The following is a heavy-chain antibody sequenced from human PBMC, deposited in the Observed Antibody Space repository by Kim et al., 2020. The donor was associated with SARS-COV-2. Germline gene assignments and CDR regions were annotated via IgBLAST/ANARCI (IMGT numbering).Heavy chain of an antibody. V-gene: IGHV3-9*01. J-gene: IGHJ6*01. CDR3: GDVISICCALLGGFYY. CDR1: GFTFGIND. CDR2: INWDSIRL. D-gene: IGHD3-10*01. Sequence: GGSLRLSCAASGFTFGINDMHWVRQAPGKGLEWVSGINWDSIRLGEADSVNGCSTSTRNNAKAPLLLIMNLRSDETTAFYYSGDVISICCALLGGFYY.